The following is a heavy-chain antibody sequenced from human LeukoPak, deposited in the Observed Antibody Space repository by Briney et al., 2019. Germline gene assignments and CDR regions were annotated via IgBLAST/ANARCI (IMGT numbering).Heavy chain of an antibody. CDR1: GFTFSSYS. V-gene: IGHV3-21*01. J-gene: IGHJ4*02. D-gene: IGHD3-22*01. CDR3: AREGYYDSSGYYYLYYFDY. Sequence: PGGSLRLSCAASGFTFSSYSMNWVRQAPGKGLEWVSSISSSSSYIYYADSVKGRFTISRDNAKNSLYLQMNSLRAEDTAVYYCAREGYYDSSGYYYLYYFDYWGQGTLVTVSS. CDR2: ISSSSSYI.